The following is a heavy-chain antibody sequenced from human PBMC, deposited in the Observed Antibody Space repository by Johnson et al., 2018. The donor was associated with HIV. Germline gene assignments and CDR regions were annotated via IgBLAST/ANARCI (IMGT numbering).Heavy chain of an antibody. J-gene: IGHJ3*02. V-gene: IGHV3-33*08. D-gene: IGHD3-3*01. CDR2: IWYDGSNK. CDR3: AKPYYDFWSGYYEYNAFDI. Sequence: QVQLVESGGGLVQPGGSLRLSCAASGFTFSSYAMSWVRQAPGKGLEWVAVIWYDGSNKYYADSVKGRFTISRDNSKNTIYLQMNSLRVEDTAVYYCAKPYYDFWSGYYEYNAFDIWGQGTLVTVSS. CDR1: GFTFSSYA.